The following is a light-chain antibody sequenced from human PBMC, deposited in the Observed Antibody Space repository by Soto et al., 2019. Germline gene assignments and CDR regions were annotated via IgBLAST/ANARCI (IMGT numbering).Light chain of an antibody. Sequence: DIQVTQSPPSLSASVGDRVTITCLTSQSSSNYLNGYQHKAGKAPQLLIYSASTLQIGVPSRFSGSGSGTEFTLTITTLEPDDYASYYCQSNYILPWTFGQGTKVESK. CDR2: SAS. V-gene: IGKV1-39*01. CDR1: QSSSNY. J-gene: IGKJ1*01. CDR3: QSNYILPWT.